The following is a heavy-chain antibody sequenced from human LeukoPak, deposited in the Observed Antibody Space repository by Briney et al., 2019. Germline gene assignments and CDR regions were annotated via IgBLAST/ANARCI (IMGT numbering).Heavy chain of an antibody. J-gene: IGHJ4*02. CDR3: AKGGAGLWSPFDY. Sequence: GGSLRLSCAASGFTFSSYGMHWVRQAPGKGLEWVAVIWYDGSNKYYADSVKGRFTISRDNSKNTLYLQMNSLRAEDTAVYYCAKGGAGLWSPFDYWGQGTLVTVSS. D-gene: IGHD3-10*01. CDR1: GFTFSSYG. CDR2: IWYDGSNK. V-gene: IGHV3-33*06.